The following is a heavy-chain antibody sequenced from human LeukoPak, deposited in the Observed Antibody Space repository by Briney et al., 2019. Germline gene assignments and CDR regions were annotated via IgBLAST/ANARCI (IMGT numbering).Heavy chain of an antibody. CDR3: IGSSPNYGDDYYYYGMDV. J-gene: IGHJ6*02. D-gene: IGHD4-17*01. V-gene: IGHV3-48*04. CDR2: ISSSSSTI. Sequence: PGGSLRLSCAASGFTFSSYSMNWVRQAPGKGLEWVSYISSSSSTIYYADSVKGRFTISRDNAKNSLYLQMNSLRAEDTAVYYCIGSSPNYGDDYYYYGMDVWGQGTTVTVSS. CDR1: GFTFSSYS.